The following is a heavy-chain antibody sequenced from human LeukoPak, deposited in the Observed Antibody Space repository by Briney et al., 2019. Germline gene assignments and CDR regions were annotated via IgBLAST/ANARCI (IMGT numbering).Heavy chain of an antibody. CDR3: AREHYGPNFAFDY. J-gene: IGHJ4*02. CDR1: GFTISSNY. CDR2: IYSGGRT. Sequence: GGXLRLSCAASGFTISSNYMSWVRQAPGKGLEGVSVIYSGGRTYYADSVKGRFTISRDNSKNTLYLQMNSLRAEDTAVYYCAREHYGPNFAFDYWGQGTLVTVSS. D-gene: IGHD4-17*01. V-gene: IGHV3-53*01.